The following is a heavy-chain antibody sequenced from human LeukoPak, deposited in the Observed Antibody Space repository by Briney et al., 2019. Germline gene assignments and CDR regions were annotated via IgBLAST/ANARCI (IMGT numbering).Heavy chain of an antibody. Sequence: ASVKVFCKASGYTFTSYDFNWVRQATGQRPEWMGWMSPNSGDTGYAQKFQDRVTMTRNTSISTAYMELSSLRSDDTAVYYCARGPPNWGYDYWGPGTLVTVSS. CDR3: ARGPPNWGYDY. J-gene: IGHJ4*02. CDR1: GYTFTSYD. D-gene: IGHD7-27*01. V-gene: IGHV1-8*01. CDR2: MSPNSGDT.